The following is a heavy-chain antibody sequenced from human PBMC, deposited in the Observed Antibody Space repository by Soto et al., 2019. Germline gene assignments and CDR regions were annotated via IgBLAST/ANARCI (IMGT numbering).Heavy chain of an antibody. V-gene: IGHV5-51*01. CDR2: IYPGDSDT. Sequence: GESLKISCKGSGYSFSNQWIGWVRQMPGKGLEWMGIIYPGDSDTRYSPSFQGQVTISADKSISTAYLQWSSLKASDTAMFYCARHVSRGAGPHFDYWGQGTLVTVSS. D-gene: IGHD3-10*01. CDR1: GYSFSNQW. CDR3: ARHVSRGAGPHFDY. J-gene: IGHJ4*02.